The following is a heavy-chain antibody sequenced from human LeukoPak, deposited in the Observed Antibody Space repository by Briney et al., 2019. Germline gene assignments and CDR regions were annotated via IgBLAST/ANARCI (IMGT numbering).Heavy chain of an antibody. CDR1: GYTFTGYY. D-gene: IGHD6-13*01. V-gene: IGHV1-2*02. J-gene: IGHJ5*02. Sequence: ASVKVSCKASGYTFTGYYMHWVRQAPGQGLEWMGWINPNSGGTNYAQKFQGRVTMTRDTSISTAYMELSRLRSDDTAVYYCARNAHPTAYSSSCSPWGQGTLVTVSS. CDR3: ARNAHPTAYSSSCSP. CDR2: INPNSGGT.